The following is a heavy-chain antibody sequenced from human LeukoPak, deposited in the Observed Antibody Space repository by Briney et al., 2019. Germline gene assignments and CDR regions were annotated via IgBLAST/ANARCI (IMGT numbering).Heavy chain of an antibody. CDR3: ARGPNSNWSGLDF. D-gene: IGHD6-6*01. CDR1: GFTFSTYG. V-gene: IGHV3-30*03. Sequence: PGRSLRLSCVASGFTFSTYGMHWVRQAPGKGLEWVAVISSDGSNKYYADSVKGRVTISRDDSKNTLYLQVNNLRAEDTAVYYCARGPNSNWSGLDFWGQGTLLTVSS. CDR2: ISSDGSNK. J-gene: IGHJ4*02.